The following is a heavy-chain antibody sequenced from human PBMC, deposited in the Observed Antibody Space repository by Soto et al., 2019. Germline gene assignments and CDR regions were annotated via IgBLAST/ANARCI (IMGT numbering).Heavy chain of an antibody. CDR3: AKEAVVPAAMRPPWFDP. D-gene: IGHD2-2*01. CDR1: GFTFSSYA. Sequence: EVQLLESGGGLVQPGGSLRLSCAASGFTFSSYAMSWVRQAPGKGLEWVSAISGSGGSTYYADSVKGRFTISRDNSKNTLYLQMNSLRAEDKAVYYCAKEAVVPAAMRPPWFDPWGQGTLVTVSS. CDR2: ISGSGGST. V-gene: IGHV3-23*01. J-gene: IGHJ5*02.